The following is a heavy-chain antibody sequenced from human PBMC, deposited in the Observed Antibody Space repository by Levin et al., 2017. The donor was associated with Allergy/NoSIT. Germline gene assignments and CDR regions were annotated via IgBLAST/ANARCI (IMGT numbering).Heavy chain of an antibody. CDR1: GGTFSSYA. Sequence: SVKVSCKASGGTFSSYAISWVRQAPGQGLEWMGRIIPILGIANYAQKFQGRVTITADKSTSTAYMELSSLRSEDTAVYYCASMDTAMANWFDPWGQGTLVTVSS. J-gene: IGHJ5*02. V-gene: IGHV1-69*04. CDR3: ASMDTAMANWFDP. D-gene: IGHD5-18*01. CDR2: IIPILGIA.